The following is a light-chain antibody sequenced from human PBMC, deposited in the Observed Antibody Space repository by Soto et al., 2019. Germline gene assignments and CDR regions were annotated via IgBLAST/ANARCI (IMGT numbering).Light chain of an antibody. V-gene: IGKV1-5*03. Sequence: DVQLTQSPSSVSAFVGDRVTITCRASQTVNSCLAWYQQKPGKAPNLLISDASTLQSGVSSRFSGSGSETDFTLTVSSLQPADSATYYCQQYDSYPCTFGQGTRVEIK. CDR2: DAS. CDR1: QTVNSC. J-gene: IGKJ2*02. CDR3: QQYDSYPCT.